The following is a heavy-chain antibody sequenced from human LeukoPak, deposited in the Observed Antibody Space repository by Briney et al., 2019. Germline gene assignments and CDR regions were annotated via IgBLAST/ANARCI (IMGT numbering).Heavy chain of an antibody. V-gene: IGHV4-34*01. D-gene: IGHD2-21*02. Sequence: SETLSLTCAVYGGSFSGYYWSWLRQPPGKGLEWIGEINHSGSTNYNPSLKSRVTISVDTSKNQFSLKLSSVTAADTAVYYCARAVGSRHIVVVTAIPAYFDYWGQGTLVTVSS. CDR2: INHSGST. CDR1: GGSFSGYY. J-gene: IGHJ4*02. CDR3: ARAVGSRHIVVVTAIPAYFDY.